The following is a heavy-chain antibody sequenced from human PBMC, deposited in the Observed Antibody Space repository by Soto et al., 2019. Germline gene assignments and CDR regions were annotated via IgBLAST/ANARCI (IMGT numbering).Heavy chain of an antibody. Sequence: SFTCTGSGDSVNSVDHPWSWIRQPPGKGLEWMGYIYHSGSTHYNPSLNSRLTISIDTSTNRFSLNLTSVTAADTAVYFCARLRWETENNWFDPWGQGALVTVSS. V-gene: IGHV4-30-4*01. CDR1: GDSVNSVDHP. J-gene: IGHJ5*02. CDR2: IYHSGST. D-gene: IGHD1-26*01. CDR3: ARLRWETENNWFDP.